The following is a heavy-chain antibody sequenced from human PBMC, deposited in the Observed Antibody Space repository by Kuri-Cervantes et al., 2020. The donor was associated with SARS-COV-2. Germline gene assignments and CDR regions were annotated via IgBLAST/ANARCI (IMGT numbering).Heavy chain of an antibody. CDR1: GFTFSSYW. J-gene: IGHJ6*03. CDR2: IKQDGSEK. Sequence: GGSLRLSCAASGFTFSSYWMSWVRQAPGKGLEWVANIKQDGSEKYYVDSVKGRFTISRDNAKNSLYLQMNSLRAEDTAVYYCARGETSGSEYYYYYMDVWGKGTTVTVSS. V-gene: IGHV3-7*01. D-gene: IGHD6-25*01. CDR3: ARGETSGSEYYYYYMDV.